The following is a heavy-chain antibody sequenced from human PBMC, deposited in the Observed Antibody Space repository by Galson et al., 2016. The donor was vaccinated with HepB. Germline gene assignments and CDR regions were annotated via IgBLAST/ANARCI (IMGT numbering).Heavy chain of an antibody. Sequence: SLRLSCAASGFILRDYYMDWVRQAPGKGLEWVGRTRNRARSYTTDYVASVKGRFTISRDNSKSSVYLHMNGLKPEDTAIYYCTRTGLGDFVYWGRGTLVTVSS. CDR3: TRTGLGDFVY. V-gene: IGHV3-72*01. J-gene: IGHJ4*02. CDR1: GFILRDYY. CDR2: TRNRARSYTT.